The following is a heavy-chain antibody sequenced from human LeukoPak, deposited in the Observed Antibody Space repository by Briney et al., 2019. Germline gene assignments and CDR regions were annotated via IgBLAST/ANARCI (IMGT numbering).Heavy chain of an antibody. V-gene: IGHV3-74*01. D-gene: IGHD3-9*01. CDR1: GFTFSSYW. CDR2: INSDGSST. Sequence: PGGSLRLSCAASGFTFSSYWMHWVRQAPGKGLVWVSRINSDGSSTSYADSVKGRFTISRDNAKNTLYLQMNSLGAEDTAVYYCARGRGLRYFDWSGFDPWGQGTLVTVSS. J-gene: IGHJ5*02. CDR3: ARGRGLRYFDWSGFDP.